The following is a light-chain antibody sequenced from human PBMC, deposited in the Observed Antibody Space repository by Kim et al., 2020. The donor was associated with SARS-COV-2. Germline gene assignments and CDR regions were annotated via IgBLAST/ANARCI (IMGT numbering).Light chain of an antibody. V-gene: IGKV1-39*01. Sequence: SASVGDTVTITCRASQNISTYLNWYQYKPGRAPKVLIYAAFNLQSGVPSRFSGSKFGTDFTLTISSLQPEDVVTYYCQQTYSTPLFGPGTKVDIK. J-gene: IGKJ3*01. CDR3: QQTYSTPL. CDR1: QNISTY. CDR2: AAF.